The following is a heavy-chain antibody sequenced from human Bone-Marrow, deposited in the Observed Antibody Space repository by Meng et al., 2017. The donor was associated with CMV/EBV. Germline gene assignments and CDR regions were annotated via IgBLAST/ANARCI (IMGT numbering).Heavy chain of an antibody. CDR2: IYYSEST. CDR3: ARDLPYMVRGGHYYGMDV. J-gene: IGHJ6*02. V-gene: IGHV4-59*01. CDR1: GGSISSYY. D-gene: IGHD3-10*01. Sequence: SETLSLTCTVSGGSISSYYWSWIRQPPGKGLEWIGYIYYSESTNYNPSLKSRVTISVDTSKNQFSLKLSSVTAADTAVYYCARDLPYMVRGGHYYGMDVWGQGTTVTVSS.